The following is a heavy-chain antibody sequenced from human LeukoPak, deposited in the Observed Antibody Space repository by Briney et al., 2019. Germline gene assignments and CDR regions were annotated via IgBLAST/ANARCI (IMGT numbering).Heavy chain of an antibody. CDR1: GGSFSGYY. D-gene: IGHD2-2*01. CDR3: ARGPYCSTTSCPRWGYYYGMDV. J-gene: IGHJ6*02. CDR2: INHSGRT. V-gene: IGHV4-34*01. Sequence: PSETLSLTCAVYGGSFSGYYWSWIRQPPGKGLEWIGGINHSGRTNYNPSLKSRVTISVDTSKNQVSLKLSSVTAADTAVYYCARGPYCSTTSCPRWGYYYGMDVWGQGTTVTVSS.